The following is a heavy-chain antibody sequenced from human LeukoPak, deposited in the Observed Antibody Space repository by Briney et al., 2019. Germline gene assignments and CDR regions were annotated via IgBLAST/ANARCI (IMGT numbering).Heavy chain of an antibody. CDR1: GFTFSSYS. V-gene: IGHV3-21*01. D-gene: IGHD6-6*01. J-gene: IGHJ4*02. CDR2: ISSSSSYI. CDR3: ARESIAALAWDY. Sequence: GGSLRLSCAASGFTFSSYSMNWVRQAPGKGLEWVSSISSSSSYIYYADSVKGRFTISRDNAKNSLYLQMNSLRAEDTAVYYCARESIAALAWDYWGQGTLVTVSS.